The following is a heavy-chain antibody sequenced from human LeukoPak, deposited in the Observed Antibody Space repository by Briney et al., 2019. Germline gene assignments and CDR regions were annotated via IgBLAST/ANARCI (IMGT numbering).Heavy chain of an antibody. CDR1: GYPFTDYY. V-gene: IGHV1-2*02. CDR2: INPNSGGT. J-gene: IGHJ4*02. CDR3: AREAILTGYYID. D-gene: IGHD3-9*01. Sequence: ASVKVSCKASGYPFTDYYIHWVRQAPGQGLEWMGWINPNSGGTNYAQKFQGRVTMTRDTSISTVYMELSSLRSEDTAVYYCAREAILTGYYIDWGQGTLVTVSS.